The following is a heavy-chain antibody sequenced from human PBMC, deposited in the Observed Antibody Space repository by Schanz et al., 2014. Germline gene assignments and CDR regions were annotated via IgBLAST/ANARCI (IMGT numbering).Heavy chain of an antibody. D-gene: IGHD3-10*01. CDR1: GFTFSSYA. CDR2: ISYDGRNK. V-gene: IGHV3-30-3*01. Sequence: QVQLVESGGGVVQPGRSLRLSCAASGFTFSSYAMHWVRQAPGKGLEWVAVISYDGRNKYYADSVKGRFTISRDNAKNSLFLQMNSLRVEDTAVYYCARLPVGYGSGIWDVWGQGTSVTGSS. CDR3: ARLPVGYGSGIWDV. J-gene: IGHJ6*02.